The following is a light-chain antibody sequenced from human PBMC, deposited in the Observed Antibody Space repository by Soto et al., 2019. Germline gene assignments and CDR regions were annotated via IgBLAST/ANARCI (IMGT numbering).Light chain of an antibody. Sequence: DIQMTPSPSSLPASVGDRVTLTCRASQNICTYLNRYQQKPGKAPKLLIYAASSLQSGVPSSLSGRGSGTAVTLSSSSLQPEDFATYYCHQGSTSPYVFGQGTKL. CDR1: QNICTY. CDR2: AAS. CDR3: HQGSTSPYV. V-gene: IGKV1-39*01. J-gene: IGKJ2*01.